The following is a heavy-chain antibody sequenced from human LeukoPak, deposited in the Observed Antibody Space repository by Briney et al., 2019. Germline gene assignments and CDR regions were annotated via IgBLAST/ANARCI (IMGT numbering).Heavy chain of an antibody. CDR2: ISGSGGST. V-gene: IGHV3-23*01. J-gene: IGHJ4*02. CDR1: GFTFSSYA. Sequence: PGGSLRLSCAASGFTFSSYAMSWVRQAPGKGLKWVSAISGSGGSTYYADSVKGRFTISRDNSKNTLYLQMNSLRAEDTAVYYCARESYCSNGVCYRTYYFDYWGQGTLVTVSS. D-gene: IGHD2-8*01. CDR3: ARESYCSNGVCYRTYYFDY.